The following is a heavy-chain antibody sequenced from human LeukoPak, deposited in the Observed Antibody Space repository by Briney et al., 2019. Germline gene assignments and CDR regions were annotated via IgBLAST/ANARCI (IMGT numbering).Heavy chain of an antibody. CDR2: ISSSSSTI. J-gene: IGHJ4*02. D-gene: IGHD6-13*01. CDR3: AKDLYSSSWFAY. Sequence: GGSLRLSCAASGFTFSSYSMNWVRQAPGKGLEWVSYISSSSSTIYYADSVKGRFTISRDNSKNTLYLQMNSLRAEDTAVYYCAKDLYSSSWFAYWGQGTLVTVSS. V-gene: IGHV3-48*01. CDR1: GFTFSSYS.